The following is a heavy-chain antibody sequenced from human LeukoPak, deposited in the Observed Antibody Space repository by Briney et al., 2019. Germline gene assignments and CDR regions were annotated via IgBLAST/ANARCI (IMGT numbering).Heavy chain of an antibody. D-gene: IGHD3-22*01. V-gene: IGHV4-59*01. CDR3: ARVVYDSRCYLYGMDV. CDR2: IYYSGSN. Sequence: PSETLSLTCTVSGGSISSYYWSWIRQPPGKGLEWIGYIYYSGSNNYNPSLKSRVTISVDTSKKQFSLKLSSVTAADPAVYYCARVVYDSRCYLYGMDVWGQGTTVTVSS. CDR1: GGSISSYY. J-gene: IGHJ6*01.